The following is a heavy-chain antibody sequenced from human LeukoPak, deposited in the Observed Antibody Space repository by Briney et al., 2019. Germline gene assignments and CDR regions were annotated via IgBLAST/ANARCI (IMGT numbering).Heavy chain of an antibody. V-gene: IGHV3-53*01. CDR1: GFTVSSNY. D-gene: IGHD6-13*01. J-gene: IGHJ4*02. CDR2: IYSGGST. Sequence: GSLRLSCAASGFTVSSNYVSWVRQAPGKGLEWVSVIYSGGSTYYADSVKGRFTISRDNSKNTLYLQMNSLRAEDTAVYYCARDSLAAAGAFDYWGQGTLVTVSS. CDR3: ARDSLAAAGAFDY.